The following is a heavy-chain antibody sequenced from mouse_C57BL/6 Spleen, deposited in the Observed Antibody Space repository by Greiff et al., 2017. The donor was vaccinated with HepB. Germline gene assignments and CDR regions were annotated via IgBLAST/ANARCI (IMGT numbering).Heavy chain of an antibody. D-gene: IGHD3-2*02. Sequence: VKLMESGAELVRPGASVKLSCKASGYTFTDYYINWVKQRPGQGLEWIARIYPGSGNTYYNEKFKGKATLTAEKSSSTAYMQLSSLTSEDSAVYFCARSGGDSSGYGFAYWGQGTLVTVSA. CDR2: IYPGSGNT. CDR3: ARSGGDSSGYGFAY. CDR1: GYTFTDYY. V-gene: IGHV1-76*01. J-gene: IGHJ3*01.